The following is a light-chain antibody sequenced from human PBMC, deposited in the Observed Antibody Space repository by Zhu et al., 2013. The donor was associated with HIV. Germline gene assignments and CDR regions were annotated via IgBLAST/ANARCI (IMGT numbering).Light chain of an antibody. CDR2: GSS. Sequence: EFVLVQSPGTLSLSPGERATLSCRASQTVSYKYITWYQQKPGQPPRLLLYGSSSRAPGIPDRFSGSGSGTDFTLTISRLEPEDFAVYYCQQYDSSPLTFGGGTKVEI. CDR3: QQYDSSPLT. V-gene: IGKV3-20*01. CDR1: QTVSYKY. J-gene: IGKJ4*01.